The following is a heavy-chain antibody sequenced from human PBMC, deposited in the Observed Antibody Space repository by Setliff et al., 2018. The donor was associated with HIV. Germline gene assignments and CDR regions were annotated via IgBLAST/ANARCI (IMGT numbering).Heavy chain of an antibody. CDR1: GYTFTTYD. CDR2: ISPYNGHT. J-gene: IGHJ4*02. D-gene: IGHD4-17*01. Sequence: EASVKVSCKASGYTFTTYDITWVRQAPGQGLEWLGWISPYNGHTNFAQKFQGRVTMTTDTATSTAYMEVRSLRSDDTAVYYCARTDYGGNSGGNYFDYWGQGSLVTVS. V-gene: IGHV1-18*01. CDR3: ARTDYGGNSGGNYFDY.